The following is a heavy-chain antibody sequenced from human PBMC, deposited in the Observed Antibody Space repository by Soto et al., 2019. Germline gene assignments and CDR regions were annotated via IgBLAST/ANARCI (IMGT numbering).Heavy chain of an antibody. CDR1: GGTFSSYA. CDR3: ARDAAARYSSGWYWFDP. CDR2: IITIFGTA. Sequence: QVQLVQSETEVKKPGSSVKVSCKASGGTFSSYAISWVRQAPGQGLEWMGGIITIFGTAKYAQKFQGRVTITADKTTSTAYMELSSLRSEDTAVYYCARDAAARYSSGWYWFDPWGQGTLVTVSS. D-gene: IGHD6-19*01. J-gene: IGHJ5*02. V-gene: IGHV1-69*06.